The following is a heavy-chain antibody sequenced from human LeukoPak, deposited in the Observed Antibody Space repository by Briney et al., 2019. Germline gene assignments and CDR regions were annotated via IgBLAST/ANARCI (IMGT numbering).Heavy chain of an antibody. D-gene: IGHD3-10*01. CDR3: ASNGSGSYRRFRSRWFDP. V-gene: IGHV4-34*01. CDR2: INHSGST. Sequence: SETLSLTCAVYGGSFSGYYWSWIRQPPGKGLEWIGEINHSGSTNYNPSPKSRVTISVDTSKNQFSLKLSSVTAADTAVYYCASNGSGSYRRFRSRWFDPWGQGTLVTVSS. CDR1: GGSFSGYY. J-gene: IGHJ5*02.